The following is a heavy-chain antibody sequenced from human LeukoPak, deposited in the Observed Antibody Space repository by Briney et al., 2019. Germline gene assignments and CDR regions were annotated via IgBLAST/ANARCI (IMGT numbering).Heavy chain of an antibody. CDR1: GGSFSGYY. V-gene: IGHV4-34*01. CDR3: ARLTGRDTSDWPYFHY. D-gene: IGHD2-2*01. J-gene: IGHJ4*01. Sequence: SETLSLTCAVYGGSFSGYYWSWIRQPPGKGLEWIGNIHYSGSTSYNPSLKSRVTLSVDTSKNQFSLKLGSVTAADTAVFYCARLTGRDTSDWPYFHYWGQGALVTVSS. CDR2: IHYSGST.